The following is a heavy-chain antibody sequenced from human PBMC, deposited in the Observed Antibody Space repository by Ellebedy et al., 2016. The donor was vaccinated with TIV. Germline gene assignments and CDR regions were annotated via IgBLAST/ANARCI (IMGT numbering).Heavy chain of an antibody. CDR3: ASHDYGDYVYYFDY. CDR2: MNPNSGNT. Sequence: ASVKVSCKASGYTFTSYDINWVRQATGQGLEWMGWMNPNSGNTGYAQKFQGRVTITADKSTSTAYMELSSLRSEDTAVYYCASHDYGDYVYYFDYWGQGTLVTVSS. J-gene: IGHJ4*02. V-gene: IGHV1-8*01. CDR1: GYTFTSYD. D-gene: IGHD4-17*01.